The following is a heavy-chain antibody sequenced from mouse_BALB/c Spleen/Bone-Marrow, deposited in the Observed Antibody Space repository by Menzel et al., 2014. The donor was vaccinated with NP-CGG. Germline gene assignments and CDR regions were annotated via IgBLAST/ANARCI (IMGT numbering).Heavy chain of an antibody. CDR1: GYSFTGYT. J-gene: IGHJ3*01. Sequence: EVQLQQSGPELVKPGASMKISCKASGYSFTGYTMNWVKQSHGKNLEWIGLINPYNGGTSCNQKFKGKATLTVDKSSSTAYMELLSLTSEDSAVYYCARGISTMITAWFAYWGQGTLVTVSA. D-gene: IGHD2-4*01. CDR2: INPYNGGT. V-gene: IGHV1-18*01. CDR3: ARGISTMITAWFAY.